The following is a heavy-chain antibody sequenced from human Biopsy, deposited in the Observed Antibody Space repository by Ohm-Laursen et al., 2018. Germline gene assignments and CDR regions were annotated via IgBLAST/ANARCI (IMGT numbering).Heavy chain of an antibody. CDR1: GFTFSSYW. Sequence: SLRLSCSASGFTFSSYWMNWVRQVPGKGLVWVATINKDGSTLQYVDSVRGRFTISRDNAKNTLHLQMNSLRADVTAIYYCAKDLHNYGMDVWGQGTTVTVSS. CDR3: AKDLHNYGMDV. J-gene: IGHJ6*02. CDR2: INKDGSTL. V-gene: IGHV3-74*03.